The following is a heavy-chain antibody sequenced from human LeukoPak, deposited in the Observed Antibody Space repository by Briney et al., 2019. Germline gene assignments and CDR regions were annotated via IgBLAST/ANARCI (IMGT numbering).Heavy chain of an antibody. CDR2: IKEDGSEK. D-gene: IGHD3-3*01. CDR3: ARGVPYDSWSGPHYSDY. Sequence: GGSLRLSCGASRFTFSNYWMSWVRQAPGKGLEWVANIKEDGSEKDYVDSVKGRFTISRDNAKNSPYLQMNSLRAEDTAVYYCARGVPYDSWSGPHYSDYWGQGTLVTVSS. J-gene: IGHJ4*02. V-gene: IGHV3-7*01. CDR1: RFTFSNYW.